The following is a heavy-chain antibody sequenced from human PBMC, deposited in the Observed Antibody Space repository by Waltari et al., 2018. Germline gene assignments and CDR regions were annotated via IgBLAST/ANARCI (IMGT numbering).Heavy chain of an antibody. Sequence: QVQLVESGGGVVQPGRSMRLSCAASGFTFRSYAMLGVLQAPGKGLEWVAVISYDGSNKYYADSVKGRFTISRDNSKNTLYLQMNSLRAEDTAVYYCARDQADTAMVDYWGQGTLVTVSS. CDR2: ISYDGSNK. CDR1: GFTFRSYA. V-gene: IGHV3-30*04. J-gene: IGHJ4*02. D-gene: IGHD5-18*01. CDR3: ARDQADTAMVDY.